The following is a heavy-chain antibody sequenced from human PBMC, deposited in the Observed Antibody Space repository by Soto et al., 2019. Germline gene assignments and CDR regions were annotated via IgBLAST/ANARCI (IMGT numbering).Heavy chain of an antibody. CDR1: GGSISTYY. Sequence: SETLSLTCSVSGGSISTYYWSWIRQPPGKGLERIGFTYNSGSTKYNPSLTGRVTISVDTSKNQFSLKLSSVTAADTAVYYCARDGSGTYFNWFDPWGQGTLVTVSS. CDR3: ARDGSGTYFNWFDP. D-gene: IGHD3-10*01. J-gene: IGHJ5*02. CDR2: TYNSGST. V-gene: IGHV4-59*01.